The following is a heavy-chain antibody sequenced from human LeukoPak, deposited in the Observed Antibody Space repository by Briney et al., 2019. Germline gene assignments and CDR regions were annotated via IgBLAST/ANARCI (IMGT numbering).Heavy chain of an antibody. CDR1: GYSFTDYW. J-gene: IGHJ4*02. CDR3: ARLIAVVTATRFDY. V-gene: IGHV5-51*01. CDR2: IYPDDSDT. Sequence: GASLKISCKGSGYSFTDYWIGWVRQMPGKGLEGMGIIYPDDSDTRYSPSFEGQVAISADKSINTAYLQWNSLTTSDTAMYYCARLIAVVTATRFDYWGQGTLVTVSS. D-gene: IGHD2-15*01.